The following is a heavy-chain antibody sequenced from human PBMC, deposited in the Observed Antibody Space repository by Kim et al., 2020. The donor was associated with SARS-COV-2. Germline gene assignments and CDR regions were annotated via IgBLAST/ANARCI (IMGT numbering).Heavy chain of an antibody. Sequence: GGSLRLSCAASGFTFSDYYMSWIRQAPGKGLEWVSYISSSSSYTNYADSVKGRFTISRDNAKNSLYLQMNSLRAEDTAVYYCARDSRHIVVPAANDYWGQGTLVTVSS. V-gene: IGHV3-11*06. D-gene: IGHD2-2*01. J-gene: IGHJ4*02. CDR1: GFTFSDYY. CDR3: ARDSRHIVVPAANDY. CDR2: ISSSSSYT.